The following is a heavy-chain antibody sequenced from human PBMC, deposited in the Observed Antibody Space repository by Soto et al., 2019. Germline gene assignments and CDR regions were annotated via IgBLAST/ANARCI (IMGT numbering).Heavy chain of an antibody. V-gene: IGHV4-34*01. J-gene: IGHJ5*02. CDR1: GGSFSGYY. CDR3: ARGRITMVRGVISWFDP. D-gene: IGHD3-10*01. CDR2: INHSGST. Sequence: PWETLSLTCAVYGGSFSGYYWSWIRQPPWKGLEWIGEINHSGSTNYNPSLKSRVTISVDTSKNQFSLKLSSVTAADTAVYYCARGRITMVRGVISWFDPWGQGTLVTVSS.